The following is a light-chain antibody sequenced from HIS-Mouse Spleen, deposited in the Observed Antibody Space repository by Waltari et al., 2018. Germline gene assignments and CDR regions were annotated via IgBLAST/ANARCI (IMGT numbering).Light chain of an antibody. CDR3: QSADSSGTYV. CDR1: ALPKKY. V-gene: IGLV3-25*03. J-gene: IGLJ2*01. CDR2: KDS. Sequence: SYELTQPPSVSVSPGQTARITCSGDALPKKYADWYQKKPGQAPVLVIYKDSERPSGIPERFSGSSSGTTVTLTISGVQAEDEADYYCQSADSSGTYVFGGGTKLTVL.